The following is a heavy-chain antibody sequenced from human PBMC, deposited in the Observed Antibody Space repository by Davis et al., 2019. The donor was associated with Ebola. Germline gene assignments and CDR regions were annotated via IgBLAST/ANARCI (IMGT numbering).Heavy chain of an antibody. CDR1: GGSFSGYN. D-gene: IGHD4-23*01. J-gene: IGHJ3*02. Sequence: PSETLSLTCAVSGGSFSGYNWNWIRQPPGKGLEWIGYSYYSGSTNYNPSLKSRLTISVDTSKNQFSLKLSSVTAADTAVYYCARAGDYGGPGAFDIWGQGTMVTVSS. CDR3: ARAGDYGGPGAFDI. CDR2: SYYSGST. V-gene: IGHV4-59*01.